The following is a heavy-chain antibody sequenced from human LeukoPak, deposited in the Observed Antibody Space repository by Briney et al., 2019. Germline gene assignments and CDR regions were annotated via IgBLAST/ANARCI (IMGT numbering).Heavy chain of an antibody. J-gene: IGHJ4*02. D-gene: IGHD2-2*02. CDR2: ISGSGGST. V-gene: IGHV3-23*01. CDR1: GFTFSSYA. CDR3: AKVLLGYCSSTSCYTTYYFDY. Sequence: GGSLRLSCAASGFTFSSYAMSWVRQAPGKGLEWVSAISGSGGSTYYADSVKGRFTISRDNSKNTPYLQMNSLRAKDTAVYYCAKVLLGYCSSTSCYTTYYFDYWGQGTLVTVSS.